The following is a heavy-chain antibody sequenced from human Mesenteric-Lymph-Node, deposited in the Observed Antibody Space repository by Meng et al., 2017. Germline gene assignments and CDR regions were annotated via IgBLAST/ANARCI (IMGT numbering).Heavy chain of an antibody. D-gene: IGHD3-10*01. CDR1: GLIFSTSG. Sequence: QLHLVESGGGVVQPGRSLRLSCSASGLIFSTSGMHWVRQAPGKGLEWVAFIWSDGSSKYYADSVKGRFTISRDNSKNTVSLQMDSLRVEDTAVYYCARDKGVTCLDTWGQGTLVTVSS. CDR2: IWSDGSSK. CDR3: ARDKGVTCLDT. J-gene: IGHJ5*01. V-gene: IGHV3-33*01.